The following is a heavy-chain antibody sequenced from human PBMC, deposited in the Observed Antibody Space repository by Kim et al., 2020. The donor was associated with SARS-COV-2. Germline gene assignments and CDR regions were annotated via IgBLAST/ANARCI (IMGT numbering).Heavy chain of an antibody. CDR2: A. D-gene: IGHD6-13*01. J-gene: IGHJ4*02. V-gene: IGHV4-39*01. Sequence: AYYPPSLKSRITISVDTSKNQFSLKLTSVTAADTAVYYCATEGGSWDYFAYWGQGALVTVSS. CDR3: ATEGGSWDYFAY.